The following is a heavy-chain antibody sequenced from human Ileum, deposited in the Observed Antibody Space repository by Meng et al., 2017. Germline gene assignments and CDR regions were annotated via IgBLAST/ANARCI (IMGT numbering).Heavy chain of an antibody. CDR2: RNTYNGDT. D-gene: IGHD2-15*01. CDR3: ARDDIVVVVAPEAYGMDV. V-gene: IGHV1-18*01. Sequence: QVQLVQSGAEVKKPGASVKGSCTASGYTFPSYGITWVRQAPGQGLEWMGWRNTYNGDTKYAEKVQGRVTMTTDTSTSTVYMDLRNLRSDDTAVYYCARDDIVVVVAPEAYGMDVWGQGTTVTVSS. J-gene: IGHJ6*02. CDR1: GYTFPSYG.